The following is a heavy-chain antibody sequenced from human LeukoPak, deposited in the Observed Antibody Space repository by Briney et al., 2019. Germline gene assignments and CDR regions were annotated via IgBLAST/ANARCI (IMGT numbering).Heavy chain of an antibody. J-gene: IGHJ4*02. Sequence: GGSLRLSCAGSGFTFSSYAMSWVRQAPGKGPEWVSAISGSGDRTHFADSVKGRFAISRDNPINTLYLQMNSLRAEDTAVYYCAKDLGTNFDYWGQGTLVTVSS. CDR1: GFTFSSYA. D-gene: IGHD7-27*01. CDR3: AKDLGTNFDY. V-gene: IGHV3-23*01. CDR2: ISGSGDRT.